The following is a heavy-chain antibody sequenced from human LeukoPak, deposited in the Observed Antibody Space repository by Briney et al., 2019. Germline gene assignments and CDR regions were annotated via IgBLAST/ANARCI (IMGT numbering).Heavy chain of an antibody. CDR1: GFTFSSYW. Sequence: GGSLRLSCAASGFTFSSYWMNWARQAPGKGLEGVASINHKGNVNYYVDSVKGRFTISRDNAKNSLYLQMSNLRAEDTAVYFCARGGGLDVWGQGATVTVSS. J-gene: IGHJ6*02. CDR2: INHKGNVN. D-gene: IGHD3-16*01. V-gene: IGHV3-7*03. CDR3: ARGGGLDV.